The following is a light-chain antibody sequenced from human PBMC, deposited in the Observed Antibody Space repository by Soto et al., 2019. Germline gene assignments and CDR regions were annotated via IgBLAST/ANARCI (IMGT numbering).Light chain of an antibody. Sequence: IVLTQSPGTLSLSPGERATLSCRASQSVTSNYLAWYQQKPGQTPRLLIYDAYSRATGTPDRFSGSRSGTDFTLTISRLDPEDFAVYYCQHYVRSPYTFGQGTKLEIK. V-gene: IGKV3-20*01. CDR1: QSVTSNY. J-gene: IGKJ2*01. CDR2: DAY. CDR3: QHYVRSPYT.